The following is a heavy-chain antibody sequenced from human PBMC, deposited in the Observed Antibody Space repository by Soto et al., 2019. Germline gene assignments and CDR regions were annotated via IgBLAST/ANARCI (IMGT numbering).Heavy chain of an antibody. J-gene: IGHJ4*02. CDR2: ISGSGGST. CDR1: GFTFSSYA. Sequence: VQLLESGGGLVQPGGSLRLSCAASGFTFSSYAMSWVRQAPGKGLEWVSAISGSGGSTYYADSVKGRFTISRDNSKNTLYLQMNSLRAEDTAVYYCAKGYCSGGSCYSTADYWGQGTLVTVSS. CDR3: AKGYCSGGSCYSTADY. V-gene: IGHV3-23*01. D-gene: IGHD2-15*01.